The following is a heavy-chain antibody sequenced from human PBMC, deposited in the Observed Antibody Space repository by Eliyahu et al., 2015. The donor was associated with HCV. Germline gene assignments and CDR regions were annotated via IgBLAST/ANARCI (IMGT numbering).Heavy chain of an antibody. D-gene: IGHD6-13*01. CDR1: GYTFTTYS. CDR2: INTGSGKT. J-gene: IGHJ4*02. V-gene: IGHV1-3*04. CDR3: ARDPGNWYPYFDY. Sequence: ASVKVSCKASGYTFTTYSIHWVRQAPGQGLEWMGWINTGSGKTQYSQRFQGRVTITRDTSANTAYMELSSLRSEDTAVYFCARDPGNWYPYFDYWGQGTLVTVSS.